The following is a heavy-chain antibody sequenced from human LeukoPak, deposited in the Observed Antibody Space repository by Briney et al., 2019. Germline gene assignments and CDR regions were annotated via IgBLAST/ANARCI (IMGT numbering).Heavy chain of an antibody. CDR2: VYHTGDT. V-gene: IGHV4-34*01. CDR1: GGSFSDYY. J-gene: IGHJ5*02. CDR3: ARGVVSTSPPPKNYFDP. Sequence: SETLSLSCAVYGGSFSDYYWTWIRQPPGRGLEWIGEVYHTGDTNYNPSLKTRVTISVDTSKNQFSLKLNSVTAADTSVYYCARGVVSTSPPPKNYFDPWGQGTLVTVSS. D-gene: IGHD2-2*01.